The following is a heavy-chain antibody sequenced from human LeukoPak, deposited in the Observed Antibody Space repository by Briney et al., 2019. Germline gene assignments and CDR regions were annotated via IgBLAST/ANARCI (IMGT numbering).Heavy chain of an antibody. CDR3: ATKDYGGTFDY. J-gene: IGHJ4*02. V-gene: IGHV4-59*01. Sequence: SETLSLTCTVSGGSISSYYWSWIRQPPGKGLEWIGYIYYSGSTNYNPSLKSRVTMSVDTSKEQFSLKLSSVTAADTAVYCCATKDYGGTFDYWGQGTLVTVSS. CDR2: IYYSGST. D-gene: IGHD4-23*01. CDR1: GGSISSYY.